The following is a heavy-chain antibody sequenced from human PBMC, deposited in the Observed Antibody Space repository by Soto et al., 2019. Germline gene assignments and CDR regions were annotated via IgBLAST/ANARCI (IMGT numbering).Heavy chain of an antibody. D-gene: IGHD5-18*01. J-gene: IGHJ4*02. CDR2: ISSGGGTT. CDR3: VKNYIQLYF. CDR1: GFSFSIFA. Sequence: EVHLLESGGGFLQPGGSLRLSCAASGFSFSIFAMNWVRQAPGKGLEWVSTISSGGGTTLYADSVKGRFTISRDNSKNTVSLQMNSLRAEDTAVYYCVKNYIQLYFGGQGTLVTVSS. V-gene: IGHV3-23*01.